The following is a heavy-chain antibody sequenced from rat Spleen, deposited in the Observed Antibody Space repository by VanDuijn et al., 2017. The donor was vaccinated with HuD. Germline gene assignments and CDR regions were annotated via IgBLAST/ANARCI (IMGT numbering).Heavy chain of an antibody. CDR1: GFSLTSYS. Sequence: QVQLKESGPGLVQPSETLSLTCTVSGFSLTSYSVSWVRQPSGKGPEWMGRMWYDGDTAYNSALKSRLSISRDTSKNQVCLKMNSLQTDDTGTYYFTREHSGDSYVMDAWGQGASVTVSS. CDR2: MWYDGDT. D-gene: IGHD1-1*01. J-gene: IGHJ4*01. CDR3: TREHSGDSYVMDA. V-gene: IGHV2-63*01.